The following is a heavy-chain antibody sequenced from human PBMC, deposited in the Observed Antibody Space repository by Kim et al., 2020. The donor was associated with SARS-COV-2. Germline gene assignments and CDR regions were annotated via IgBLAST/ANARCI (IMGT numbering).Heavy chain of an antibody. J-gene: IGHJ5*02. Sequence: SETLSLTCTVSGGSISSGDYYWSWIRQPPGKGLEWIGYIYYSGSTYYNPSLKSRVTISVDTSKNQFSLKLSSVTAADTAVYYCARQPYDFWSGFFSRWFDPWGQGTLVTVSS. CDR3: ARQPYDFWSGFFSRWFDP. CDR1: GGSISSGDYY. CDR2: IYYSGST. V-gene: IGHV4-30-4*01. D-gene: IGHD3-3*01.